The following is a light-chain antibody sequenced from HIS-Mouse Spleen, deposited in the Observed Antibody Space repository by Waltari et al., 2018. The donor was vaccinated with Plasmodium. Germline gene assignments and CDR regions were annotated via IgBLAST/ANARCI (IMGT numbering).Light chain of an antibody. CDR3: CSYAGSYTFV. V-gene: IGLV2-11*01. CDR2: DVS. Sequence: QSALTQPRSVSGSPGQSVTISCTGTSSDVGGYKYSSWYQQHPGKAPKRMIYDVSKRPSGVPDRFSGSKSGNTASLTISGLQAEDEADYYCCSYAGSYTFVFGTGTKVTVL. J-gene: IGLJ1*01. CDR1: SSDVGGYKY.